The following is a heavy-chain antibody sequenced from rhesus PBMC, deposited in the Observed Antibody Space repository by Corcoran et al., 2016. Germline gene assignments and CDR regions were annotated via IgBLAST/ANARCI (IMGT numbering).Heavy chain of an antibody. Sequence: QVQLQESGPGLVKPSETLSLTCAVSGGSISDSYYWSWIRQPPGKGLEWIGYIYGSGGRTDHNPALKSRVTISTDTSKNQFSLKLSSVTAADTAVYYCARDRLDAFDFWGQGLRVTVSS. V-gene: IGHV4-106*01. CDR2: IYGSGGRT. CDR3: ARDRLDAFDF. CDR1: GGSISDSYY. J-gene: IGHJ3*01.